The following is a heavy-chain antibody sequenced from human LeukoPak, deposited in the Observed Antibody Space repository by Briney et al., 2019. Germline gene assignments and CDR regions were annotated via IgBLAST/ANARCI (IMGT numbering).Heavy chain of an antibody. CDR3: AKNGDRGAYCSGGTCYPYYYYYMDV. CDR2: ISTTGGTT. D-gene: IGHD2-15*01. Sequence: SGGSLRLSCAASGLTFSSYGMSWVRQAPGRGLEWVSAISTTGGTTYCADSVRGRFTISRDNSRNTLYLQMNSLRAEDTAIYYCAKNGDRGAYCSGGTCYPYYYYYMDVWGKGTTVTISS. V-gene: IGHV3-23*01. CDR1: GLTFSSYG. J-gene: IGHJ6*03.